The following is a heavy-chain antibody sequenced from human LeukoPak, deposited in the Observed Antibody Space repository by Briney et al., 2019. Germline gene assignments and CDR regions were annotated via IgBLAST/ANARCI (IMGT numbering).Heavy chain of an antibody. CDR2: VFDSGST. Sequence: SETLSLTCSVSGASFSTNYWSWIRQPPGRGLEWIGYVFDSGSTNYNPSLKSRVTISVDTSTKQFSLRLSSVTAADTAVYYCARLYQQSKWKHYYYMDVWGKGTAVTVSS. V-gene: IGHV4-59*01. CDR3: ARLYQQSKWKHYYYMDV. CDR1: GASFSTNY. J-gene: IGHJ6*03. D-gene: IGHD1-1*01.